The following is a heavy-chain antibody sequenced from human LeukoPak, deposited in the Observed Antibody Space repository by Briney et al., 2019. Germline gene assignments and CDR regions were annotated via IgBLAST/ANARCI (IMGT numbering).Heavy chain of an antibody. Sequence: PSETLSLTCAVYGGSFSGYYWSWIRQPAGKGLEWIGRIYTSGSTNYNPSLKSRVTISVDTSKNQFSLKLSSVTAADTAVYYCAGPDAYGSGSSYWGQGTLVTVSS. V-gene: IGHV4-59*10. CDR1: GGSFSGYY. D-gene: IGHD3-10*01. J-gene: IGHJ4*02. CDR2: IYTSGST. CDR3: AGPDAYGSGSSY.